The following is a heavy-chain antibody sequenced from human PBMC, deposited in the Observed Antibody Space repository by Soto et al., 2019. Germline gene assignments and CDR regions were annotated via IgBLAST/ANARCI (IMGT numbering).Heavy chain of an antibody. Sequence: QVQLQESGPGLVKPSETLSLTCTVSNGSISSYYWSWIRQPPGKGLEWIGSIYYSGSTNYNPSLDRRVTLSLDTSKNQFSLRLSFVTAADTAVYYCARLHEYINDILIWRDGFDVWGQGTMVTVSS. D-gene: IGHD3-9*01. CDR1: NGSISSYY. CDR2: IYYSGST. V-gene: IGHV4-59*01. CDR3: ARLHEYINDILIWRDGFDV. J-gene: IGHJ3*01.